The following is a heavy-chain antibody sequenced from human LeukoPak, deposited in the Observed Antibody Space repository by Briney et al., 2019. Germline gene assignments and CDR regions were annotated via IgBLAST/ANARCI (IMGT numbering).Heavy chain of an antibody. V-gene: IGHV3-48*03. Sequence: PGGSLRLSCAASGFTFSSYEMNWVRQAPGKGLEWVSYISSSGSTIYYADSVKGRFTISRDNAKNSLYLQTNSLRAEDTAVYYCARHIATIAAAAVDYWGQGTLVTVSS. CDR1: GFTFSSYE. D-gene: IGHD6-13*01. CDR2: ISSSGSTI. CDR3: ARHIATIAAAAVDY. J-gene: IGHJ4*02.